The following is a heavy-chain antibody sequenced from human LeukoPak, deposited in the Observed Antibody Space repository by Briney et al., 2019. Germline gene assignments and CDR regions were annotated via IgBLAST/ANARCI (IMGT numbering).Heavy chain of an antibody. D-gene: IGHD2-8*01. CDR2: INPSGGNT. J-gene: IGHJ3*02. Sequence: ASVKVSCKASGYTFTNYYMHWVRQAPGQGLEWMGIINPSGGNTNYAQNFQGRVTMTRDTSTSTVYMELSSLRSDDTAIYYCVWSRGCIHGVCYVGSDAFDIWGQGTMVTVSS. V-gene: IGHV1-46*01. CDR1: GYTFTNYY. CDR3: VWSRGCIHGVCYVGSDAFDI.